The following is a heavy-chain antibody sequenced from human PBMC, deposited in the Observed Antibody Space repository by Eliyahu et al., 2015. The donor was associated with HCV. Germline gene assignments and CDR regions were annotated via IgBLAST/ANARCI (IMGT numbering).Heavy chain of an antibody. Sequence: QVQLVESGGGVVQPGRSLRLSCAASGFTFSSYGXHWVRQAPGKGLEWVAVISYDGSNKYYADSVKGRFTIXRDNSKNTLYLQVNXLRAEDTAVYYCAKADGGSSWRYYYYYMDVWGKGTTVTVSS. V-gene: IGHV3-30*18. CDR1: GFTFSSYG. D-gene: IGHD6-13*01. CDR3: AKADGGSSWRYYYYYMDV. J-gene: IGHJ6*03. CDR2: ISYDGSNK.